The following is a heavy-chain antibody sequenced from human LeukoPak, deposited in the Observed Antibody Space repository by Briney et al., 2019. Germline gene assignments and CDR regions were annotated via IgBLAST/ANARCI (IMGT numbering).Heavy chain of an antibody. CDR1: GFTFSSYA. V-gene: IGHV3-7*01. CDR3: ARDRYGNLLPAAAADC. CDR2: IKQDGSEK. J-gene: IGHJ4*02. Sequence: GGSLRLSCAASGFTFSSYAMSWVRQAPGKGPEWVANIKQDGSEKNYVDSVKGRFSISRDNAKNSLYLQMNSLRAEDTAVYYCARDRYGNLLPAAAADCWGQGTLVTVSS. D-gene: IGHD2-2*01.